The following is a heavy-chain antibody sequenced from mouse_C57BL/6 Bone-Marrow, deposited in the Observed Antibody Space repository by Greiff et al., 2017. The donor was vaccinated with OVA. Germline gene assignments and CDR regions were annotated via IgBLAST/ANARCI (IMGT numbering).Heavy chain of an antibody. D-gene: IGHD1-1*01. J-gene: IGHJ4*01. CDR3: AIGFITTVVATWNYAMDY. CDR1: GYTFTSYW. Sequence: QVQLQQPGAELVKPGASVKVSCKASGYTFTSYWMHWVKQRPGQGLEWIGRIHPSDSDTNYNQKFKGKATLTVDKSSSTAYMQLSSLTSEDSAVYYCAIGFITTVVATWNYAMDYWCQGTSVTVSS. V-gene: IGHV1-74*01. CDR2: IHPSDSDT.